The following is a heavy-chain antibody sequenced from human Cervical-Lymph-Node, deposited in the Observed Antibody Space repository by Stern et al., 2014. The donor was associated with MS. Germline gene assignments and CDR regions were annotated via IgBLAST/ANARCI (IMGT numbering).Heavy chain of an antibody. CDR3: ARGAISGTLHRGRGGMDV. V-gene: IGHV4-4*07. J-gene: IGHJ6*02. CDR1: GDSLNFYS. CDR2: ISTDGTT. Sequence: QVQLQESGPGLVKPSETLSLTCTVSGDSLNFYSWNWVRQPAGKGLEWIGRISTDGTTIYTPSLKSRLTMSVAPTKTQFSLHLGSVTAADTAVYFCARGAISGTLHRGRGGMDVWGRGTTVTVSS. D-gene: IGHD1-7*01.